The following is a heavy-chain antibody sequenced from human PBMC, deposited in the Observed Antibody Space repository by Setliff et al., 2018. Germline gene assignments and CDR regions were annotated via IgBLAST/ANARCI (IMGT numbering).Heavy chain of an antibody. CDR3: ARAREGGFLEWAPFDF. CDR2: VYSDGNT. J-gene: IGHJ4*01. V-gene: IGHV4-4*07. CDR1: VDLILDHW. D-gene: IGHD3-3*01. Sequence: KTSETLSLTCSVSVDLILDHWWTWIRQPAGKGLEWIGQVYSDGNTKYNPSLSNRVTISVDRSSNQFSLELSSVNAADTAVYYCARAREGGFLEWAPFDFWGRGVQVTVSS.